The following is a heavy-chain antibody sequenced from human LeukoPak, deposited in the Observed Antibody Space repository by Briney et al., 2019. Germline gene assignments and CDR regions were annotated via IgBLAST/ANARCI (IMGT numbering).Heavy chain of an antibody. J-gene: IGHJ3*02. V-gene: IGHV1-18*01. CDR2: SSAYNGDT. Sequence: ASETLSCTASVYTFTICSISWVRHPHAPGLEWVGWSSAYNGDTNSTQKLQGRVTMTTDTSTSTAYMGLRSLRSDDTAVYYCAREQSSVLFLEWFLKGNDAFDIWGQGTMLTVSS. D-gene: IGHD3-3*01. CDR3: AREQSSVLFLEWFLKGNDAFDI. CDR1: VYTFTICS.